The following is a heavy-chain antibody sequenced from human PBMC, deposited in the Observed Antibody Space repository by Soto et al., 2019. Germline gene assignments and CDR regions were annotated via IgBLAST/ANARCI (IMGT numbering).Heavy chain of an antibody. V-gene: IGHV1-69*01. CDR2: IIPIFGTA. J-gene: IGHJ4*02. Sequence: QVQLVQSGAEVKKPGSSVKVSCKASGGTFSSYSINWVRQAPGQGLEWMGEIIPIFGTANYAQKFQGRVTMTADEPTSTAYMELSSLRYEDKAVYYCARDGGRHSGGIDYWGQGTLVTVPS. CDR3: ARDGGRHSGGIDY. D-gene: IGHD1-26*01. CDR1: GGTFSSYS.